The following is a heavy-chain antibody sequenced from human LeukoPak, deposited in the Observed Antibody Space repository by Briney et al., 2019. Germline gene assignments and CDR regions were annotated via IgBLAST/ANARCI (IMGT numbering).Heavy chain of an antibody. CDR1: GYTFVSHG. CDR2: ISAYNGNT. CDR3: ASTVRYVEQWSDAFDI. D-gene: IGHD6-19*01. Sequence: ASVKVSCKAAGYTFVSHGISWVRLAPGQGLEWMGWISAYNGNTNYAQKLQGRVTMTTDTSTSTAYMELRSLRSDDTAVYYCASTVRYVEQWSDAFDIWGQGTMVTVSS. V-gene: IGHV1-18*01. J-gene: IGHJ3*02.